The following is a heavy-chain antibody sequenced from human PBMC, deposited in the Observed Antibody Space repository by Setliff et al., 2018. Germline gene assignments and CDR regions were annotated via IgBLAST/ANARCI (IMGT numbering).Heavy chain of an antibody. V-gene: IGHV4-59*02. D-gene: IGHD3-3*01. CDR3: ARGIPAYDFWSGYYIGYYYYMDV. CDR2: ISYSGST. J-gene: IGHJ6*03. Sequence: SETLSLTCSVSGVSVSGYFWSWIRQPPGKPLEWIGYISYSGSTNYNPSLKSRVSTSVDTSQNQISLKLSSVTAADTAVYYCARGIPAYDFWSGYYIGYYYYMDVWGKGTTVTVSS. CDR1: GVSVSGYF.